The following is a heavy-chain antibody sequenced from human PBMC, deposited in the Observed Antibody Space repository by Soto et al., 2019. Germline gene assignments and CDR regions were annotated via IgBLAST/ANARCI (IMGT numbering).Heavy chain of an antibody. CDR3: ARDRELDLRFGELTYYYYYGMDV. D-gene: IGHD3-10*01. CDR2: IYYSGST. Sequence: PSETLSLTCTVSGGSISSGDYYWSWIRQPPGKGLEWIGYIYYSGSTYYNPSLKSRVTISVDTSKNQFSLKLSSVTAADTAVYYCARDRELDLRFGELTYYYYYGMDVWGQGTTVTVSS. CDR1: GGSISSGDYY. V-gene: IGHV4-30-4*01. J-gene: IGHJ6*02.